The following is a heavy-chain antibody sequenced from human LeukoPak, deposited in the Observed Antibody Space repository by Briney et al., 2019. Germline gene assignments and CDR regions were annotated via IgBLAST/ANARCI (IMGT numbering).Heavy chain of an antibody. V-gene: IGHV3-7*01. D-gene: IGHD3-10*01. CDR2: IKQDGSEK. CDR1: GITFSSHW. Sequence: PGGSLRLSCVASGITFSSHWMTWVRQAAGKGLEWVANIKQDGSEKYYVDSVKGRFTISRDNAKNSLYLQMNSLRAEDTAVYYCARNLRPGSSYGYYYGMDVWGQGTTVTVSS. CDR3: ARNLRPGSSYGYYYGMDV. J-gene: IGHJ6*02.